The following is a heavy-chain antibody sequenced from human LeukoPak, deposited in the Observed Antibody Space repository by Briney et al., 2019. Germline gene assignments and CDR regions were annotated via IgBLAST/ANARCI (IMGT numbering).Heavy chain of an antibody. CDR1: GFTFSSYW. Sequence: GGSLGLSCAASGFTFSSYWMSWVRQAPGKGLEWVANIKQDGSEKYYVDSVKGRFTIPRDNAKNSLYLQMNSLRAEDTAVYYCATRPYSSSWYPHYWGQGTLVTVSS. CDR2: IKQDGSEK. D-gene: IGHD6-13*01. J-gene: IGHJ4*02. CDR3: ATRPYSSSWYPHY. V-gene: IGHV3-7*01.